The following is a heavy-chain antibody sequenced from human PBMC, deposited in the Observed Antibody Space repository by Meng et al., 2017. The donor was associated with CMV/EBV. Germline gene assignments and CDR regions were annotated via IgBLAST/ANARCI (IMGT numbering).Heavy chain of an antibody. Sequence: SVKVSCKASGGNISSPAISWVRQAPGQGLEWVGGMIPIYGTAKYAKKFKGRVTITTDESTNTAHMGLSSLRSEDTAVYYRARASVGSSSHPYFDYWGQGTLVTVSS. CDR2: MIPIYGTA. CDR1: GGNISSPA. D-gene: IGHD6-6*01. CDR3: ARASVGSSSHPYFDY. V-gene: IGHV1-69*05. J-gene: IGHJ4*02.